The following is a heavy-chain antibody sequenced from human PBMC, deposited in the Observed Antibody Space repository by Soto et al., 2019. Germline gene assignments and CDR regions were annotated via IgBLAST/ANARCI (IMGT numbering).Heavy chain of an antibody. J-gene: IGHJ5*02. D-gene: IGHD3-16*02. CDR1: GGSISSYY. V-gene: IGHV4-59*01. Sequence: QVQLQESGPGLVKPSETLSLTCTVSGGSISSYYWSWIRQPPGKGLEWIGYIYYSGSTNYNPSLKSRVTISVDTSKNQFSLKLSSVTAADTAVYYCARLSPGELSFNWFDPWGQGTLVTVSS. CDR3: ARLSPGELSFNWFDP. CDR2: IYYSGST.